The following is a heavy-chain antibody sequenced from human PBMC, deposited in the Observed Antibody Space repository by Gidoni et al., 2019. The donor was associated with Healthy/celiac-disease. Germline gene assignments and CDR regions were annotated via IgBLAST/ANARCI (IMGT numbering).Heavy chain of an antibody. V-gene: IGHV3-21*01. CDR2: ISSSSRYI. D-gene: IGHD2-15*01. J-gene: IGHJ3*02. Sequence: EVQLVESGGGLVKPGGSLRRSCAASGFPLSSYSMNWVRQAPGKGLEWVSAISSSSRYIYYAASVKGRFTISRDNAKNSLYLQMNSLRAEDTAVYYCARDGGGDCSGGSCYTDAFDIWGQGTMVTVSS. CDR1: GFPLSSYS. CDR3: ARDGGGDCSGGSCYTDAFDI.